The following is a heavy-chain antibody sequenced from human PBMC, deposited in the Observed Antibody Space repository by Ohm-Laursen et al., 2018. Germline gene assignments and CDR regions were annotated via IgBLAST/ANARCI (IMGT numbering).Heavy chain of an antibody. V-gene: IGHV3-23*01. CDR2: IGGTADGT. J-gene: IGHJ4*02. CDR1: GFTFSDYY. Sequence: SLRLSCAASGFTFSDYYMIWIRQAPGKGLEWVSSIGGTADGTYYADSVKGRFTISTDNSNNTLYLQMNSLRAEDTAVYYCAKVFKRCGGDCPYYFDYWGQGTLVTVSS. CDR3: AKVFKRCGGDCPYYFDY. D-gene: IGHD2-21*02.